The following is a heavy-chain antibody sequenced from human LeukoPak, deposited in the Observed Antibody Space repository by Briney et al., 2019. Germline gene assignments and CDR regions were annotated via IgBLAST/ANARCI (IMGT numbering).Heavy chain of an antibody. Sequence: SDTLSLTCAVYGGSFSGYYWSWIRQPPGKGLEWIGEINHSGSTNYNPSLKSRVTISVDTSKNQFSLKLSSVTAADTAVYYCASLEGQQLVVWGQGTLVTVSS. CDR3: ASLEGQQLVV. D-gene: IGHD6-13*01. V-gene: IGHV4-34*01. CDR2: INHSGST. J-gene: IGHJ4*02. CDR1: GGSFSGYY.